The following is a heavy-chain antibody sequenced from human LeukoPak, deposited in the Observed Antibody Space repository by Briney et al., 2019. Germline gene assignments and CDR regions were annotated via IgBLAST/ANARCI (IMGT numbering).Heavy chain of an antibody. CDR2: IYSGGNI. Sequence: GGSLRLSCAASGFTVSSTYMSWVRQAPGKGLEWVSVIYSGGNIYYIDSVKGRFTISKDTSKNTLYLQMNSLRAEDTAVYFCASRHCSGGGCYFAGADPFDYWGQGTLVTVSS. CDR1: GFTVSSTY. J-gene: IGHJ4*02. D-gene: IGHD2-15*01. CDR3: ASRHCSGGGCYFAGADPFDY. V-gene: IGHV3-53*01.